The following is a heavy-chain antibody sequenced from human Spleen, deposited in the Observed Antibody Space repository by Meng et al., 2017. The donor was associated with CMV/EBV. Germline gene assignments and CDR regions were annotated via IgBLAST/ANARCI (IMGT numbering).Heavy chain of an antibody. CDR2: ISSSSSYI. Sequence: GGSLRLSCAVSEVSFSDYYMRWVRQAPGKGLEWVSSISSSSSYIYYADSVKGRFTISRDNAKNSLYLQMNSLRVEDTAVYYCARDPNYYDYWGQGTLVTVSS. CDR3: ARDPNYYDY. V-gene: IGHV3-21*01. CDR1: EVSFSDYY. J-gene: IGHJ4*02.